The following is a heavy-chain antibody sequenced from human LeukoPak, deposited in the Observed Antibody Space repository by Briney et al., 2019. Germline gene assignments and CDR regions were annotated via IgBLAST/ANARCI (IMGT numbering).Heavy chain of an antibody. J-gene: IGHJ6*03. D-gene: IGHD1-1*01. CDR2: IYTSGST. CDR3: AKIRLERRGYYMDV. V-gene: IGHV4-4*07. CDR1: GGSISSYY. Sequence: SETLSLTCTVSGGSISSYYWSWIRQPAGKGLEWIGRIYTSGSTNYNPSLKSRVTMSVDTSKNQFSLKLSSVTAADTAVYYCAKIRLERRGYYMDVWGKGTTVTISS.